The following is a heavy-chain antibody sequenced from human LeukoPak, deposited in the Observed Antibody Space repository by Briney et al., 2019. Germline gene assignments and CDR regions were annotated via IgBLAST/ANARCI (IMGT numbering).Heavy chain of an antibody. Sequence: PSETLSLTCAVSAGSISSGGYSWSWIRQPPGRGLEWIGYIYHSGSTYYNPSLKSRVTISVDRSKIQFSLKLSSVTAADTAVYYCARVYYGSGSRVFDIWGQGTMVTVSS. CDR2: IYHSGST. D-gene: IGHD3-10*01. CDR3: ARVYYGSGSRVFDI. CDR1: AGSISSGGYS. J-gene: IGHJ3*02. V-gene: IGHV4-30-2*01.